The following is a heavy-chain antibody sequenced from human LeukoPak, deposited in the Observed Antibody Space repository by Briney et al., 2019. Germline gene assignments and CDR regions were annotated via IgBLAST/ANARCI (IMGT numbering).Heavy chain of an antibody. CDR2: ISYDGSNK. CDR1: GFTFSSYG. CDR3: AKDARERHTLIQLWFHGDFDY. J-gene: IGHJ4*02. D-gene: IGHD5-18*01. Sequence: GGSLRLSCAASGFTFSSYGMHWVRQAPGKGLEWVAVISYDGSNKYYADSVKGRFTISRDNSKNTLYLQMNSLRAEDTAVYYCAKDARERHTLIQLWFHGDFDYWGQGTLVTVSS. V-gene: IGHV3-30*18.